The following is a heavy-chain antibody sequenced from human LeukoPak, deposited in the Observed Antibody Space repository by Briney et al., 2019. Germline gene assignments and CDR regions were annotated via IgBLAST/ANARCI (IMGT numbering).Heavy chain of an antibody. V-gene: IGHV4-61*02. D-gene: IGHD6-13*01. CDR3: ARYSLSSSKPLDY. CDR1: GGSISSGSYY. CDR2: IYTSGST. J-gene: IGHJ4*02. Sequence: SETLSLTCTVSGGSISSGSYYRSWIRQPAGKGLEWIGRIYTSGSTNYNPSLKSRVTISVDTSKNQFSLKLSSVTAADTAVYYCARYSLSSSKPLDYWGQGTLVTVSS.